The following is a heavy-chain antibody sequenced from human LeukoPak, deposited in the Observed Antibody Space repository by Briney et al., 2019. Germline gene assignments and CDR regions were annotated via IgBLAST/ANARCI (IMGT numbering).Heavy chain of an antibody. V-gene: IGHV3-30*04. J-gene: IGHJ5*02. Sequence: GGSLRLSCAASGFTFSGYALHWVRQAPGKGLEWVAVISYDGSNKYYADSVKGRFTISRDNSRNTLYVQMSSLTAEDTAVYYCARDRDYTGNGWFDPWGQGTQVTVSS. CDR2: ISYDGSNK. D-gene: IGHD4-23*01. CDR1: GFTFSGYA. CDR3: ARDRDYTGNGWFDP.